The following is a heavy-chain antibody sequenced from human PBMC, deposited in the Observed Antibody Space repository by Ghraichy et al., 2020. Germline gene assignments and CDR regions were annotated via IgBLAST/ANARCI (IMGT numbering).Heavy chain of an antibody. CDR1: GGSINRGDYS. V-gene: IGHV4-30-2*01. CDR2: IYHSGSA. J-gene: IGHJ5*02. Sequence: SLNISCAVSGGSINRGDYSWGWIRQPSGKGLEWIGGIYHSGSAYHNPSLESRVTLLLDRSKNQFSLRLTSVTAADTAIYYCARAPGGAFDPWGQGTLVTVSS. CDR3: ARAPGGAFDP. D-gene: IGHD3-16*01.